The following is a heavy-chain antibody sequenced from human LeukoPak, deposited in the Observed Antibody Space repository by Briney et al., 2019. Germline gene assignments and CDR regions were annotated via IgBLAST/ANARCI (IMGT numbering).Heavy chain of an antibody. D-gene: IGHD3-22*01. Sequence: SETLSLTCTVSGYSISSGYYWGWIRQPPGKGLEWIGSIYHSGSTYYNPSLKSRVTISVDTSKNQFSLKLSSVTAADTAVYYCARIYYYDSSGSCDYWGQGTLVTVSS. CDR1: GYSISSGYY. J-gene: IGHJ4*02. CDR2: IYHSGST. V-gene: IGHV4-38-2*02. CDR3: ARIYYYDSSGSCDY.